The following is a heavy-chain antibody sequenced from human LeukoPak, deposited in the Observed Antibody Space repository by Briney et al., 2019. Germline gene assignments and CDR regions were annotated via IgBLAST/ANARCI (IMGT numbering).Heavy chain of an antibody. Sequence: SVKVSCKASGGTFSSYAISWVRQAPGQGLEWMGGIIPIFGTANYAQKFQGRVTITADESTSTAYMELSSLRSEDTAVYYCAREELGCSSTSCPLGFDPWGQGTLVTVSS. CDR2: IIPIFGTA. V-gene: IGHV1-69*01. CDR1: GGTFSSYA. CDR3: AREELGCSSTSCPLGFDP. D-gene: IGHD2-2*01. J-gene: IGHJ5*02.